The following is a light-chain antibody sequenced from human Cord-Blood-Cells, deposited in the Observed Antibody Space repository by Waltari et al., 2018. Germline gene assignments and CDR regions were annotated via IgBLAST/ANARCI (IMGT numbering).Light chain of an antibody. CDR2: DVS. CDR3: CSYAGSYTWV. Sequence: QSALTQPRSVSGSPGQSVTISCTGTSSAFGGYHYVSWYQQHPGKAPKLMIYDVSKRPSGVPDRFSGSKSGNTASLTISGLQAEDEADYYCCSYAGSYTWVFGGGTKLTVL. CDR1: SSAFGGYHY. J-gene: IGLJ3*02. V-gene: IGLV2-11*01.